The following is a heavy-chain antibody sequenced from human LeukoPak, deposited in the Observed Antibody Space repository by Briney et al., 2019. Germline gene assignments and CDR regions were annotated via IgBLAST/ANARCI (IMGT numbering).Heavy chain of an antibody. J-gene: IGHJ4*02. CDR2: IYTSGST. D-gene: IGHD3-22*01. CDR1: GGSINSYY. CDR3: ARDPVYDSSGYYYDGGY. V-gene: IGHV4-4*07. Sequence: SETLSLTCTVSGGSINSYYWSWIRQPAGKGLEWIGRIYTSGSTNYNPSLKSRVTMSVDTSKNQFSLKLSSVTAADTAVYYCARDPVYDSSGYYYDGGYWGQGTLVTVSS.